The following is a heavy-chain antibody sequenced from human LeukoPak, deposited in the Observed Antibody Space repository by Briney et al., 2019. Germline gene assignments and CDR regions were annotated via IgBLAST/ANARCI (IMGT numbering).Heavy chain of an antibody. CDR2: INHSGST. CDR1: GGSFSGYY. CDR3: ARAEYSSSSGWFDP. V-gene: IGHV4-34*01. J-gene: IGHJ5*02. Sequence: SETLSLTCAVYGGSFSGYYWSWIRQPPGKGLEWIGEINHSGSTNYNPSLKSRVTISVDRSKNQFSLKLSSVTAADTAVYYCARAEYSSSSGWFDPWGQGTLVTVSS. D-gene: IGHD6-6*01.